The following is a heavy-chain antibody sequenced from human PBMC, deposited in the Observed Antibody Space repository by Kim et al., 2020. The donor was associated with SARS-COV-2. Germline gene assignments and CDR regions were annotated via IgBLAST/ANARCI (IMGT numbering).Heavy chain of an antibody. Sequence: DLVKGRFTSTRDNAKNTRYLQMNSLRAEDTALYYCAKDMDIVVVPAAPDYWGQGTLVTVSS. D-gene: IGHD2-2*03. CDR3: AKDMDIVVVPAAPDY. J-gene: IGHJ4*02. V-gene: IGHV3-9*01.